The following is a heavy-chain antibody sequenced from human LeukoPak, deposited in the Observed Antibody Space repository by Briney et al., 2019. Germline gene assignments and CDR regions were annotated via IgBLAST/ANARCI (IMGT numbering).Heavy chain of an antibody. CDR3: AREQIIVAAIYFDY. Sequence: GGSLRLSCAASGFTVSSNYMSWVRQAPGKGLEWVSVIYSGGNTYYADPVKGRFTISRDNSKNTLYLQLNSRRAEDTAVYYCAREQIIVAAIYFDYWGQGTLVTVSS. CDR2: IYSGGNT. V-gene: IGHV3-53*01. CDR1: GFTVSSNY. D-gene: IGHD2-2*02. J-gene: IGHJ4*02.